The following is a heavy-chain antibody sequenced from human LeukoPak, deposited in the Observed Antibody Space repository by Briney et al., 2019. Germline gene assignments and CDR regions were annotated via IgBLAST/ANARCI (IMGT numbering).Heavy chain of an antibody. CDR1: GHTFTNSG. CDR3: ARSLVVVTAIVY. Sequence: ASVKVSCKASGHTFTNSGFSWVRQAPGQGLEWMGWINPNSGGTNYAQKFQGRVTMTRDTSISTAYMELSRLRSDDTAVYYCARSLVVVTAIVYWGQGTLVTVSS. V-gene: IGHV1-2*02. D-gene: IGHD2-21*02. CDR2: INPNSGGT. J-gene: IGHJ4*02.